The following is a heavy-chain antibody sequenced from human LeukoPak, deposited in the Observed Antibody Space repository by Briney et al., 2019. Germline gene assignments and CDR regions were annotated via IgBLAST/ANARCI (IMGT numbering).Heavy chain of an antibody. V-gene: IGHV3-53*01. Sequence: GGSLRLSCASSGFTVSNNYMSGVREARGRGRECGSITYSDRSTNYADSVKGRFTISRDTSQNTLSLQMNSLRDEDTAVYYCVRKNRDFNAAFDIWGQGTVVTVSS. CDR2: TYSDRST. J-gene: IGHJ3*02. CDR3: VRKNRDFNAAFDI. D-gene: IGHD2-21*02. CDR1: GFTVSNNY.